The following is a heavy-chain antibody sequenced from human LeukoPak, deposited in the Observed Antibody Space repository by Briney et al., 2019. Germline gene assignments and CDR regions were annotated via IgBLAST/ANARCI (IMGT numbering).Heavy chain of an antibody. CDR2: ISGSGGST. CDR1: GFTFSSYA. Sequence: GGSLRLSCAASGFTFSSYAMSWVRQAPGKGLEWVSSISGSGGSTYYADSVKGRFTISRDNSKNTLYLQMNSLRAEDTAVYYCAKESLYSSSWYRAPFDYWGQGTLVTVSS. J-gene: IGHJ4*02. V-gene: IGHV3-23*01. D-gene: IGHD6-13*01. CDR3: AKESLYSSSWYRAPFDY.